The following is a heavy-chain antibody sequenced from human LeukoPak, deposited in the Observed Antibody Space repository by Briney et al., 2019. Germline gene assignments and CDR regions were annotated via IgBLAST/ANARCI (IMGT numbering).Heavy chain of an antibody. CDR2: ISGSGGST. J-gene: IGHJ4*02. V-gene: IGHV3-23*01. D-gene: IGHD2-2*03. CDR3: AKDMDSFDY. CDR1: GFTLSNHH. Sequence: GGSLRLSCAPSGFTLSNHHINWVRQAPGKGLEWVSAISGSGGSTYYADSVKGRFTISRDNSKNTLYLQMNSLRAEDTAVYYCAKDMDSFDYWGQGTLVTVSS.